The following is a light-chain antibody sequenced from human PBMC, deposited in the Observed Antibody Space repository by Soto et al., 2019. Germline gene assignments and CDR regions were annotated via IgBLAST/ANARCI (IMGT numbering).Light chain of an antibody. J-gene: IGLJ3*02. CDR3: RAWDDTLNGWV. CDR2: SNN. Sequence: QSFLTQPPSASGTPGQTVTISCSGGTSKIGSNTINWYQHLPGMAPKLLIYSNNQRPSGVPDRFSGSKSGTSASLAISRLQSEDEADFYCRAWDDTLNGWVFGGGTKVTVL. CDR1: TSKIGSNT. V-gene: IGLV1-44*01.